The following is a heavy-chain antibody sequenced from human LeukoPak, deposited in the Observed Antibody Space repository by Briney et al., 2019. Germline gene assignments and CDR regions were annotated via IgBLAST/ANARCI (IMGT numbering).Heavy chain of an antibody. D-gene: IGHD1-1*01. Sequence: PGRSLRLSCAASGFTFSSWGMHWVRQAPGKGLGWVAVIWYDGTNKYYADSMKGRFTISRDNSKNTLDLEMNSRRAEDTAVYYCAKDVTTGTLALDYWGQGTLVTVSS. V-gene: IGHV3-33*06. CDR1: GFTFSSWG. CDR2: IWYDGTNK. CDR3: AKDVTTGTLALDY. J-gene: IGHJ4*02.